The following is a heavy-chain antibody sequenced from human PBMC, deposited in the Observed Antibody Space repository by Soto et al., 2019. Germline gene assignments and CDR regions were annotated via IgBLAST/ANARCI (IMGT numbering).Heavy chain of an antibody. CDR3: FRGGWYYGMDV. Sequence: TLSLTCAVCGGSIRSGGYSWSWFRQPPGKGLEWIAYIYHSGSTYYNPSLKRRVTISVDRSKNRCCLKLSSVTATNTALYYCFRGGWYYGMDVWGQGTADTASS. D-gene: IGHD2-15*01. CDR2: IYHSGST. J-gene: IGHJ6*02. V-gene: IGHV4-30-2*01. CDR1: GGSIRSGGYS.